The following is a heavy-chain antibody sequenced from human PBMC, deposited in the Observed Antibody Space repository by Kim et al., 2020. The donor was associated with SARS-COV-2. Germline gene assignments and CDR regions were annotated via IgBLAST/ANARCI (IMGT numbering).Heavy chain of an antibody. CDR3: VSCYFDDAFDI. Sequence: GGSLRLSCAASGFTFGDYAMHWVRQAPGKGLEWVSGISWNSGSIGYADSVKGRFTISRDNAKNSLYLQMNSLRAEDTALYYCVSCYFDDAFDIWGQGTMVTVSS. D-gene: IGHD2-2*01. V-gene: IGHV3-9*01. CDR1: GFTFGDYA. CDR2: ISWNSGSI. J-gene: IGHJ3*02.